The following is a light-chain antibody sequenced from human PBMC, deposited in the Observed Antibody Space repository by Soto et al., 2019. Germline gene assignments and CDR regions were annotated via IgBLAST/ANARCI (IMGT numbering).Light chain of an antibody. V-gene: IGKV3-20*01. CDR3: QQYGSSPSYT. Sequence: EIVWTQYPGTLSLSPGERATRSRRASQSVSRSDLALYQQKPVQAPRLLIYGASSRATGIPDRFSGSGSGKDFPLTISRLEPEDFAVYFCQQYGSSPSYTFGQGTKLEIK. J-gene: IGKJ2*01. CDR2: GAS. CDR1: QSVSRSD.